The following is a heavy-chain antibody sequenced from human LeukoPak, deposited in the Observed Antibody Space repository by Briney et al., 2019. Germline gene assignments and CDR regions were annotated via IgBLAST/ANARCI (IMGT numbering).Heavy chain of an antibody. V-gene: IGHV4-38-2*02. CDR1: GYSITSGYY. CDR2: IYHSGST. J-gene: IGHJ4*02. D-gene: IGHD5-18*01. CDR3: ARAGGYGLIDY. Sequence: PSETLSLTCTVSGYSITSGYYWGWIRQPPGKGLEWIGSIYHSGSTNYNPSLKSRVTISVDTSKNQFSLKLSSVTAADTAVYYCARAGGYGLIDYWGQGTMVTVSS.